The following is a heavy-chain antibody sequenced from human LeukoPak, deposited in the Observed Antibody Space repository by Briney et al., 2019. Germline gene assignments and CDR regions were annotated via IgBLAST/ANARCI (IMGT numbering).Heavy chain of an antibody. CDR2: ISSSSSTI. J-gene: IGHJ4*02. D-gene: IGHD1-26*01. V-gene: IGHV3-48*02. Sequence: GGSLRLSCAASGFTFSSYSMNWVRQAPGKGLEWVSYISSSSSTIYYADSVKGRFTISRDNAKNSLYLQMNSLRDEDTAVYYCVKCLPLQYSGSSNPYYFDYWGQGTLVTVSS. CDR1: GFTFSSYS. CDR3: VKCLPLQYSGSSNPYYFDY.